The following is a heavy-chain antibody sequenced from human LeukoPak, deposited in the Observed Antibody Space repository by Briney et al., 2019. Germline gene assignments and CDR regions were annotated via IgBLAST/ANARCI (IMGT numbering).Heavy chain of an antibody. J-gene: IGHJ4*02. CDR3: ARGPRYYGSGSYYS. D-gene: IGHD3-10*01. CDR1: GGSFSGYY. Sequence: SETLSLTCAVYGGSFSGYYWSWLRQPPGKGLEWMGEINHSGSTNYNPSLKSRVTISVDTSKNQFSLKLSSVTAADTAVYYCARGPRYYGSGSYYSWGQGTLVTVSS. CDR2: INHSGST. V-gene: IGHV4-34*01.